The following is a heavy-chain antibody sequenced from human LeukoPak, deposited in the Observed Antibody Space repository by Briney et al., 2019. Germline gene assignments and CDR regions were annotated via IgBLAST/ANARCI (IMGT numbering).Heavy chain of an antibody. D-gene: IGHD5-24*01. J-gene: IGHJ4*02. CDR3: ARVRSGWLQPLSNSLYEFDY. Sequence: PGGSLRLSCAASGFTVSSNYMSWVRQTPGKGLEWASLIYNRSTTYYAESVKGRFTISRDNSENTLYLQMNSLTTEDTAVYYCARVRSGWLQPLSNSLYEFDYWGQGTLVTVSS. CDR2: IYNRSTT. CDR1: GFTVSSNY. V-gene: IGHV3-66*02.